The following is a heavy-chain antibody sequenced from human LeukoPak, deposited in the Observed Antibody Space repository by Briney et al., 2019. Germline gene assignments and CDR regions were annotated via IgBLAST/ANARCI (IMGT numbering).Heavy chain of an antibody. D-gene: IGHD2-15*01. CDR2: VSDSGRA. V-gene: IGHV4-4*07. CDR1: GGSISGYY. Sequence: SETLSLTCTVSGGSISGYYWTWIRQPAGKGLEWIGRVSDSGRAYYNPSLESRVTIPLDTSNSQFSLKVTSVTAADTAVYYCARGRDMTPLAAYYSFVNWGQGTLVSVSS. CDR3: ARGRDMTPLAAYYSFVN. J-gene: IGHJ4*02.